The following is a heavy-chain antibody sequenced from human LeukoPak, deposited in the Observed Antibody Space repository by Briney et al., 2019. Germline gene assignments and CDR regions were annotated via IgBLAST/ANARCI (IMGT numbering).Heavy chain of an antibody. CDR2: INHSGST. V-gene: IGHV4-34*01. D-gene: IGHD1-26*01. J-gene: IGHJ4*02. CDR3: AGVTVGASLSRPFDY. CDR1: GGSFSGYY. Sequence: SETLSLTCAVYGGSFSGYYWSWIRQPPGKGREWIGEINHSGSTNYNPSLKSRVTISVDTSKNQFSLKLSSVTAADTAVYYCAGVTVGASLSRPFDYWGQGTLVTVSS.